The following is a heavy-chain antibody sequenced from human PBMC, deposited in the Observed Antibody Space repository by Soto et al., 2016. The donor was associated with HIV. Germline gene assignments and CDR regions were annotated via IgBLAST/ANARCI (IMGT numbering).Heavy chain of an antibody. J-gene: IGHJ4*02. V-gene: IGHV1-18*01. D-gene: IGHD3-22*01. Sequence: QVQLVQSGAEVKKPGASLRISCKASGYTFNSYAISWVRQAPGQGLEWMGTIDTYNRNTNYPQKLQGRVTMTTDTSTNTVYLDLLSLTSDDTAVYYCARTYDSSSYNRRFYFDYWGQGTLATVSS. CDR2: IDTYNRNT. CDR3: ARTYDSSSYNRRFYFDY. CDR1: GYTFNSYA.